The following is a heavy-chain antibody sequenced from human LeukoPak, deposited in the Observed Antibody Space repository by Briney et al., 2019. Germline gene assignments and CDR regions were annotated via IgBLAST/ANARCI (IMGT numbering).Heavy chain of an antibody. Sequence: GGSLRLSCAASGYTFGDYGMSWVRQVPGKGLEWVSSISWNSGSINYADSVKGRFTISRDNAKNSLYLQMNSLRAEDTAVYYCARPRPGWSSVMPYFDYWGQGTLVTVSS. J-gene: IGHJ4*02. CDR3: ARPRPGWSSVMPYFDY. D-gene: IGHD3-16*01. CDR1: GYTFGDYG. CDR2: ISWNSGSI. V-gene: IGHV3-20*04.